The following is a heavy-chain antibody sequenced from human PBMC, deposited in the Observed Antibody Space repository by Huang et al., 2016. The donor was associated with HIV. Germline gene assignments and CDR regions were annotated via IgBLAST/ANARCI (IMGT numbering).Heavy chain of an antibody. CDR1: GYNFTSYD. V-gene: IGHV1-8*01. J-gene: IGHJ4*02. Sequence: QVQLVQSVAEVKKPGASVKVSCTASGYNFTSYDINWVRQATGQGLEWMGWMNPNSGKRGYAQKFQGRVTMTRNTSMNTAYMELGGLRSEDTAVYYCARGYCSGATCYLYFDYWGQGTLVTVS. CDR2: MNPNSGKR. D-gene: IGHD2-15*01. CDR3: ARGYCSGATCYLYFDY.